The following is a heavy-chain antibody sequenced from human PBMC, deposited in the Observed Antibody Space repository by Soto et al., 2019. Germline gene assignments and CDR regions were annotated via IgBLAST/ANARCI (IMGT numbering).Heavy chain of an antibody. Sequence: ASVKVSCKASGGTFSSYTISWVRQAPGQGLEWMGRIIPILGIANYAQKFQGRVTITADKSTSTAYMELSSLRSEDTAVYYCAREGSTVTPPYYYYYMDVWGKGTTVTVSS. D-gene: IGHD4-17*01. CDR1: GGTFSSYT. J-gene: IGHJ6*03. CDR3: AREGSTVTPPYYYYYMDV. V-gene: IGHV1-69*04. CDR2: IIPILGIA.